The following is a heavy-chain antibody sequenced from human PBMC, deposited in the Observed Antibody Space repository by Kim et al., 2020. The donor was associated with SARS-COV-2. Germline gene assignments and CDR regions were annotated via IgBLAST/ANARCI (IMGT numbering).Heavy chain of an antibody. J-gene: IGHJ4*02. V-gene: IGHV3-23*01. CDR2: VSGGGARP. CDR1: GFNIRDLA. Sequence: GGSLRLSCAASGFNIRDLAMSWVRQGPGKGLEWVSAVSGGGARPYYADSVKGRFTISRDTSKNTLHLEMSSLRAEDTAVYYCAKDVKESSSWYTVGYWGQGTLVAVSS. D-gene: IGHD6-13*01. CDR3: AKDVKESSSWYTVGY.